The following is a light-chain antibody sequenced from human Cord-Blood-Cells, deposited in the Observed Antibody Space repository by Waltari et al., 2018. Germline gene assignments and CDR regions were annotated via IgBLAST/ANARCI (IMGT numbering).Light chain of an antibody. CDR3: QQSYSTPYS. J-gene: IGKJ2*03. Sequence: DIEMTQSPSSMSASVGDRVTITCRASQSISSYLNWYQQKPGKAPKLLIYAASSLQSGVPSRFSGRGSGTDFTLTISSLQPEDFATYYCQQSYSTPYSFCQGTKLEIK. V-gene: IGKV1-39*01. CDR1: QSISSY. CDR2: AAS.